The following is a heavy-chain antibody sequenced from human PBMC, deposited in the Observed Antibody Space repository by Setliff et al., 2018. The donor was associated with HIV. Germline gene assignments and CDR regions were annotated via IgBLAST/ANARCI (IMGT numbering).Heavy chain of an antibody. CDR1: GFTFGDYG. J-gene: IGHJ4*02. V-gene: IGHV3-30*02. CDR3: AKDNPMIVVPLDY. CDR2: IRNDASNT. Sequence: HPGGSLRLSCEASGFTFGDYGMHWVRQAPGKGLEWVTFIRNDASNTYYADSVKGRFTISRDNSKNTLYLQMNSLRAEDTAVYYCAKDNPMIVVPLDYWGQGTLVTVSS. D-gene: IGHD3-22*01.